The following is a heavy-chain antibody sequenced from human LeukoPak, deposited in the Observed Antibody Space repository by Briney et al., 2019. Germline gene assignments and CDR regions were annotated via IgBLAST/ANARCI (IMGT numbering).Heavy chain of an antibody. CDR2: ISGSGGST. D-gene: IGHD2-2*01. CDR1: GFTFSSYA. CDR3: AKPQYCSSTSCYAGNFDY. Sequence: GGSLRLSCAASGFTFSSYAMSWVRQAPGKRLEWVSAISGSGGSTYYADSVKGRFTISRDNSKNTLYLQMNSLRAEDTAVYYCAKPQYCSSTSCYAGNFDYWGQGTLVTVSS. J-gene: IGHJ4*02. V-gene: IGHV3-23*01.